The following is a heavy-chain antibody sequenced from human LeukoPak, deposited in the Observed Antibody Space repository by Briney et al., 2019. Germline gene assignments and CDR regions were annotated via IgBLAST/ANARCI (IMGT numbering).Heavy chain of an antibody. CDR3: AAYSSGWQGDAFDI. Sequence: ASVKVSCKASGYTFTGCYMHWVRQAPGQGLEWMGWINPNSGGTNYAQKFQGRVTMTRDTSISTAYMELSRLGSDDTAVYYCAAYSSGWQGDAFDIWGQGTMVTVSS. V-gene: IGHV1-2*02. CDR1: GYTFTGCY. D-gene: IGHD6-19*01. J-gene: IGHJ3*02. CDR2: INPNSGGT.